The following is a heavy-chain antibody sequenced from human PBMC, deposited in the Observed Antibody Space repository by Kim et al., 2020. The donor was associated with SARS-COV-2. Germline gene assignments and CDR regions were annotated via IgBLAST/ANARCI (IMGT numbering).Heavy chain of an antibody. CDR3: ARVREYYSGFSGHHFFDY. CDR1: GYDFGNYA. V-gene: IGHV1-18*01. J-gene: IGHJ4*02. CDR2: ISTYNGVT. Sequence: ASVKVSCKASGYDFGNYAITWVRQAPGQGPEWMGWISTYNGVTNYAQKLQDRLTMTTETSTTTAYMELRRLRFDDTAVYYCARVREYYSGFSGHHFFDYWGQGALVTVSS. D-gene: IGHD2-15*01.